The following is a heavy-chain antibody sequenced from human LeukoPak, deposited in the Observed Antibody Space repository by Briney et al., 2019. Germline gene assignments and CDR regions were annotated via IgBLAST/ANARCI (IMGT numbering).Heavy chain of an antibody. Sequence: ASVKVSCKASGYTFTSYYLHWVRQAPGQGLEWMGWINPNTGGTNYTQKFQDRVAMTRDTSISTVYMELRRLTSDDTALYYCARGDFDRLLYGGISDYWGQGTLVTVSS. CDR3: ARGDFDRLLYGGISDY. CDR1: GYTFTSYY. D-gene: IGHD3-9*01. CDR2: INPNTGGT. J-gene: IGHJ4*02. V-gene: IGHV1-2*02.